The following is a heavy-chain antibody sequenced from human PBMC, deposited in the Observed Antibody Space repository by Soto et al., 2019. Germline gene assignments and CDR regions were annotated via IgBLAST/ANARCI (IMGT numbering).Heavy chain of an antibody. J-gene: IGHJ5*02. CDR1: GGSVTSSSCY. CDR3: VRLTSRITAASHGRSKWLVT. Sequence: QLQLQESGPGLVKPSETLSLTCTVSGGSVTSSSCYWGWIRQPPGKGLEWIGDIYHTGTTYYNPSLKRRVNIYVDPSTEQFSLKLSSVTAADTAMDYCVRLTSRITAASHGRSKWLVTWGPGTMVSVSS. CDR2: IYHTGTT. D-gene: IGHD1-20*01. V-gene: IGHV4-39*01.